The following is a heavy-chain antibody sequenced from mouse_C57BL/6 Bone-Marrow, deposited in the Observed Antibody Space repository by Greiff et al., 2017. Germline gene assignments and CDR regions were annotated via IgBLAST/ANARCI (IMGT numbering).Heavy chain of an antibody. V-gene: IGHV1-15*01. J-gene: IGHJ3*01. CDR3: TRRGLAAWFAY. D-gene: IGHD4-1*01. Sequence: QVQLQQSGAELVRPGASVTLSCKASGYTFTDYEMHWVKQTPVHGLEWIGAIDPETGGTAYNQKFQGKAILTADKSSSTAYLELRSLTSEDSAVDYCTRRGLAAWFAYWGQGTLVTVSA. CDR2: IDPETGGT. CDR1: GYTFTDYE.